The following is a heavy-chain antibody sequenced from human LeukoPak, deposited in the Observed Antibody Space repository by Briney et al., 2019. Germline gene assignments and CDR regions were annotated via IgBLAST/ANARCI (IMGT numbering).Heavy chain of an antibody. D-gene: IGHD6-19*01. Sequence: SETLSLTCTVSGGSISSYYWGWIRQPAGKGLEWIGRIYSSGSTNYSPSLKSRVTMSVDTSKNQFSLKLSSVTAADTAVYYCARRGWLALDSGTFNIWGQGTMVTVSS. CDR3: ARRGWLALDSGTFNI. J-gene: IGHJ3*02. V-gene: IGHV4-4*07. CDR1: GGSISSYY. CDR2: IYSSGST.